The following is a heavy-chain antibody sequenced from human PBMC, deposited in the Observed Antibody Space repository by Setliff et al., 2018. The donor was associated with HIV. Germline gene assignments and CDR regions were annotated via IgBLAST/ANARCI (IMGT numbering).Heavy chain of an antibody. Sequence: SVMVSCKASGGTFSSYAISWVRQAPGQGLEWMGGIIPVFGTANYAQKFQGRVTITTDESTSTAYMELSSLRSEDTAVYYCARVDTAMVWLGPYYYMDVWGKGTTVTVSS. CDR3: ARVDTAMVWLGPYYYMDV. J-gene: IGHJ6*03. V-gene: IGHV1-69*05. CDR2: IIPVFGTA. D-gene: IGHD5-18*01. CDR1: GGTFSSYA.